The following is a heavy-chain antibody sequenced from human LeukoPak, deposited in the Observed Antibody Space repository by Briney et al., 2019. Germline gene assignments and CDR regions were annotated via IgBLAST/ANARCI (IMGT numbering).Heavy chain of an antibody. D-gene: IGHD2-21*02. Sequence: SETLSLTCTVSGDSLKTYYWTWIRQTPGKELEWIGFVASSGTSNYNPSLKSRVSMSIDTSKNQFSLALTSVTPADTAVYYCARVVRGVVTSNWFDPWGQGTLVSVSS. CDR2: VASSGTS. CDR3: ARVVRGVVTSNWFDP. V-gene: IGHV4-59*01. J-gene: IGHJ5*02. CDR1: GDSLKTYY.